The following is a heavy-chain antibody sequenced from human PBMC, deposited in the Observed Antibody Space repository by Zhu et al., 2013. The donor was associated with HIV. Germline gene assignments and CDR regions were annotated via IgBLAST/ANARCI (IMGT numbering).Heavy chain of an antibody. D-gene: IGHD6-13*01. CDR1: GGTLKTSG. V-gene: IGHV1-69*17. Sequence: QVQLVQSGTEVKKPGSSVKVSCEASGGTLKTSGMTWVRQAPGQGLEWMGGINPLFGVAHYAQKFLGRVIITADQGTTTAYMELSSLRSEDTAVYYCARETARLAAAGSDAFDIWGQGDNGHRLF. CDR3: ARETARLAAAGSDAFDI. J-gene: IGHJ3*02. CDR2: INPLFGVA.